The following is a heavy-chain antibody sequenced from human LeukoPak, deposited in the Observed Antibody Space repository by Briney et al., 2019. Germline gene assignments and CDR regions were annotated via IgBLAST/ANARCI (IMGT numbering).Heavy chain of an antibody. J-gene: IGHJ3*01. CDR2: IYYSGST. CDR1: GGSISSRSYY. V-gene: IGHV4-39*07. Sequence: KPSETLSLTCTVSGGSISSRSYYWGWIRQPPGKGLEWIGNIYYSGSTYYNPSLKSRVTISVDTSKNQFFLKLTSVTAADTAVYYCASLARPISMIGEFAFDFWGLGTMVTVSS. D-gene: IGHD3-22*01. CDR3: ASLARPISMIGEFAFDF.